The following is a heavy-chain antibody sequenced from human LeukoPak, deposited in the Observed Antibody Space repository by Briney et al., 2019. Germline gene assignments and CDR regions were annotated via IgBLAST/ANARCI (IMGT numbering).Heavy chain of an antibody. CDR3: AGGEMATDYYYDGMDV. V-gene: IGHV1-69*13. CDR2: IIPIFGTA. CDR1: GGSFTSYS. Sequence: SVKVSCKGSGGSFTSYSISWVRQAPGQGLEWMGGIIPIFGTANYAQKFQGRVTITADGSTSTDYMELSSVRSEDTCGYCCAGGEMATDYYYDGMDVWRQATTVT. J-gene: IGHJ6*02. D-gene: IGHD5-24*01.